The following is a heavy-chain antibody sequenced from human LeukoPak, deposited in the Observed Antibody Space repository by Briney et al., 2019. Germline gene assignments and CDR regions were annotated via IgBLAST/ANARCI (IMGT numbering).Heavy chain of an antibody. CDR3: ARVTSSSWFEGYFDY. V-gene: IGHV4-38-2*02. CDR1: GYSISSGYY. CDR2: IYHGGSA. J-gene: IGHJ4*02. Sequence: SETLSLTCTVSGYSISSGYYWGWIRQPPEKGLEWIGNIYHGGSAYYNPSLKSRVTMSGDTSKNQFSLNLSSVTAADTAVYYCARVTSSSWFEGYFDYWGQGTLVTVSS. D-gene: IGHD6-13*01.